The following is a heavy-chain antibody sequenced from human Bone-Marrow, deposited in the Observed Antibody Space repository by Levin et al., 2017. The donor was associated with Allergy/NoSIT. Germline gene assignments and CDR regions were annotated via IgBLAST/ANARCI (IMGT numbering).Heavy chain of an antibody. D-gene: IGHD3-10*01. J-gene: IGHJ6*02. CDR2: TYFRSKWIY. V-gene: IGHV6-1*01. Sequence: PSQTLSLTCAISGDSVSSNTAAWNWIRQSPSRGLEWVGRTYFRSKWIYEYAESVKSRISVNPDTSKNQFSLHLNSVTPDDTAVYYCTRDPGRGYGMDLWGQGTTVTVSS. CDR1: GDSVSSNTAA. CDR3: TRDPGRGYGMDL.